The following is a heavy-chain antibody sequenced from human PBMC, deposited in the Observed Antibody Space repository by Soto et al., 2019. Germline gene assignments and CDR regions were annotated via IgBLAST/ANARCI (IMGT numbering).Heavy chain of an antibody. CDR3: ARGMGRYFDL. V-gene: IGHV4-4*07. Sequence: PSETLSLTCAISGDSIGNFYWSWIRQPAGKGLESLGRLSASGRTNHSPSLQSRVTMSLDRSKNRFSLRLTSVSAADTAVYFCARGMGRYFDLWGRGTLVTVS. CDR2: LSASGRT. CDR1: GDSIGNFY. J-gene: IGHJ2*01. D-gene: IGHD2-8*01.